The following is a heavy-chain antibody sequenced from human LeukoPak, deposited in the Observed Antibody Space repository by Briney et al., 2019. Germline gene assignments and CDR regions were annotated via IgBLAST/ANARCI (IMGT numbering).Heavy chain of an antibody. Sequence: SETLSLTCTVSGGSISTYYWSWIRQPPGKGREWIGYIYYSGSTNYNPSLKNRVTISLDTSKNRFSLKLNSVTAADTAVYYCSRGPWSTGDAFGVWGQGTMVSVSS. D-gene: IGHD1-14*01. V-gene: IGHV4-59*01. CDR2: IYYSGST. J-gene: IGHJ3*01. CDR3: SRGPWSTGDAFGV. CDR1: GGSISTYY.